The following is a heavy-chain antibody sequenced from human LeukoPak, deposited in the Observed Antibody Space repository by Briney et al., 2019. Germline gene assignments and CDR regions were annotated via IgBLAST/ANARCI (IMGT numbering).Heavy chain of an antibody. D-gene: IGHD4/OR15-4a*01. J-gene: IGHJ5*02. CDR1: GGSISSYY. V-gene: IGHV4-59*01. Sequence: SETLSLTCTVSGGSISSYYWSWIRQPPGKGLEWIGYIYYSGSTNYNPSLKSRVTISVDTSKNQFSLKLSSVTAADTAVYYCASYGDPTTPKNWFDPWGQGTLVTVSS. CDR2: IYYSGST. CDR3: ASYGDPTTPKNWFDP.